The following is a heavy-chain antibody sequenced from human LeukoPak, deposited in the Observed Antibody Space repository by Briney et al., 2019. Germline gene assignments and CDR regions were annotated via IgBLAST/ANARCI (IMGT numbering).Heavy chain of an antibody. CDR2: INHSGST. CDR3: ARRLEWLLLYYYYGMDV. V-gene: IGHV4-34*01. D-gene: IGHD3-3*01. CDR1: GGSFSGYY. J-gene: IGHJ6*02. Sequence: SETLSLTCAVYGGSFSGYYWSWIRLPPGKGLEWIGEINHSGSTNYNPSLKSRVTISVDTSKNQFSLKLSSVTAADTAVYYCARRLEWLLLYYYYGMDVWGQGTTVTVSS.